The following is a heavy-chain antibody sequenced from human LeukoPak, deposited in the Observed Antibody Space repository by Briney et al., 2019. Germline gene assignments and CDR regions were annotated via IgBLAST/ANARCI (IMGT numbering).Heavy chain of an antibody. CDR2: IYHSGST. J-gene: IGHJ4*02. CDR1: GYSISSGYY. V-gene: IGHV4-38-2*02. Sequence: KPSETLSLTCTVSGYSISSGYYWGWIRQPPGKGLEWIGSIYHSGSTYYNPSLKSRVTISVDTSKNQFSLKLTSVTAADTAVYYCASVPATPWNYPHWGQGTLVTVSS. CDR3: ASVPATPWNYPH. D-gene: IGHD1-7*01.